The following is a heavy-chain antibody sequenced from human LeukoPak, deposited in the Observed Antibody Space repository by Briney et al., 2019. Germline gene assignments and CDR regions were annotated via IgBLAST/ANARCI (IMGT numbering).Heavy chain of an antibody. V-gene: IGHV4-34*01. CDR3: ARGPVRDDGLTGISYYFGLDV. J-gene: IGHJ6*02. CDR1: GGSFTDYY. D-gene: IGHD2-21*02. CDR2: IHHRAGA. Sequence: SETLSLTCAVYGGSFTDYYWSWIRHLPGKGLEWIGEIHHRAGANYNPSLWGRVTISADTSQNQFSLHLTSVTAADTATFFCARGPVRDDGLTGISYYFGLDVWGHGTTVTV.